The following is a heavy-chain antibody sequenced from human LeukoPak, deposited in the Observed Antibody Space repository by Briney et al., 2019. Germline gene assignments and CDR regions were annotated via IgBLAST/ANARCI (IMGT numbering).Heavy chain of an antibody. Sequence: ASVKVSCKASGYTFTSYDINWVRQATGQGLEWMGWMNPNSGNTGYAQKFQGRVTITRNTSISTAYMELSSLRSEDTAVYYCARPYTTRGNWFDPWGQGTLVTVSS. V-gene: IGHV1-8*03. J-gene: IGHJ5*02. CDR2: MNPNSGNT. D-gene: IGHD3-10*01. CDR3: ARPYTTRGNWFDP. CDR1: GYTFTSYD.